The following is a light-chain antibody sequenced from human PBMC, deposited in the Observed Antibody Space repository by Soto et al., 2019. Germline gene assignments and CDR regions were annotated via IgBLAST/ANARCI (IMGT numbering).Light chain of an antibody. J-gene: IGKJ1*01. CDR3: QQRGNWLDGT. CDR1: QSVSSY. V-gene: IGKV3-11*01. Sequence: EIVLTQSPATLSLSPGERATLSCRASQSVSSYLAWYQQKPGQAPRLLIYDASNRATDIPVRFSGSGSGTDFTLTISSLEPEDFAVYYCQQRGNWLDGTFGQGTKVEI. CDR2: DAS.